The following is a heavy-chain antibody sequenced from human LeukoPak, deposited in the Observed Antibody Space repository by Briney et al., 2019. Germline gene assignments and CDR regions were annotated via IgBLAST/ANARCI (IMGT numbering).Heavy chain of an antibody. V-gene: IGHV1-46*01. D-gene: IGHD5-12*01. J-gene: IGHJ4*02. Sequence: ASLKVSCKASGYTFTSYYMHWVRQAPGQGLEWMGIISPSGGSTSYAQKFQGRVTMTRDTSTSTVYMELSSLRSEDTAVYYCARVYIAGGYVFDYWGQGTLVTVSS. CDR3: ARVYIAGGYVFDY. CDR2: ISPSGGST. CDR1: GYTFTSYY.